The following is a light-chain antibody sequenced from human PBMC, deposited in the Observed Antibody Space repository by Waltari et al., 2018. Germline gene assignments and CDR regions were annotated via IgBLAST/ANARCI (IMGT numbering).Light chain of an antibody. CDR2: DAS. CDR1: QDISMY. J-gene: IGKJ4*01. Sequence: DIQMTQSPSSLSASVGDRVTIFCQASQDISMYLNWYQQKPGKAPKLLIYDASNLETGVPSRFSGSGSGTDFSLTISSLQPEDSATYYCQQHDNLPPTFGGGTKVEIK. V-gene: IGKV1-33*01. CDR3: QQHDNLPPT.